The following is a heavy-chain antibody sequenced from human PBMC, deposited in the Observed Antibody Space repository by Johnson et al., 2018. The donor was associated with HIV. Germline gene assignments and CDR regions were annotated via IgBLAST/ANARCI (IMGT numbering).Heavy chain of an antibody. V-gene: IGHV3-20*04. CDR1: GFTFDDHG. Sequence: VQVVESGGGVVRPGGSLRLSCAASGFTFDDHGMSWVRQAPGKGLEWVSGITWNGGSTGYADSVTGRFTISRDNPKNSLYLQMNSLRAEDTAVYYCARAIEVVVYAIRGRAFDIWGQGTMVTVS. D-gene: IGHD2-8*02. CDR2: ITWNGGST. CDR3: ARAIEVVVYAIRGRAFDI. J-gene: IGHJ3*02.